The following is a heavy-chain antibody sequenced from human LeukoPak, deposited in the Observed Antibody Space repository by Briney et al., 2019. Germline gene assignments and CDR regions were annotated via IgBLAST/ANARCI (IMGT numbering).Heavy chain of an antibody. CDR3: ARVREAAGIDY. D-gene: IGHD6-13*01. J-gene: IGHJ4*02. Sequence: GGSLRLSCAASGFTFSSYSMNWVRQAPGKGLEWVSSISSSSYIYYADSVKGRFTISRDNAKNSLYLQMNSLRAEDTAVYYCARVREAAGIDYWGQGTLVTVSS. CDR2: ISSSSYI. V-gene: IGHV3-21*01. CDR1: GFTFSSYS.